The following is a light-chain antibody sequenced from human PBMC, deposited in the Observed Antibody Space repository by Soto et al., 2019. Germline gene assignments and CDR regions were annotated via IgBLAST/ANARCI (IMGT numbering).Light chain of an antibody. CDR1: QRVGSSS. CDR3: QQFGTSPA. J-gene: IGKJ4*01. Sequence: IVLTQSPGTLSLSPGERAILSCSASQRVGSSSLAWYQQRPGQAPRLLIYGVSTRATGIPDRFSGSGSGTDFTLTISRRESEDFAVYFCQQFGTSPAFGGGTKVEIK. CDR2: GVS. V-gene: IGKV3-20*01.